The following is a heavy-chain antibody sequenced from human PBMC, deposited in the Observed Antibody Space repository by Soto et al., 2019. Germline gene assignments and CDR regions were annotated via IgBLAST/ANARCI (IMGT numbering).Heavy chain of an antibody. CDR1: GGSISSGDYY. Sequence: SETLSLTCTVSGGSISSGDYYWSWIRQPPGKGLEWIGYIYYSGSTNYNPSLKSRATISVDTSKNQFTLKLSSVTAADTAVYYCARVPWQWLGGYAFDIWGQGTMVTVSS. D-gene: IGHD6-19*01. J-gene: IGHJ3*02. CDR3: ARVPWQWLGGYAFDI. CDR2: IYYSGST. V-gene: IGHV4-61*08.